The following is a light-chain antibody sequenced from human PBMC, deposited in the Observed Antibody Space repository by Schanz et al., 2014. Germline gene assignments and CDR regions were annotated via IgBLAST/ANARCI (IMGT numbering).Light chain of an antibody. CDR2: EVT. CDR1: SSDVGGYNY. V-gene: IGLV2-8*01. CDR3: SSHTAITTAVV. Sequence: QSALTQPPSASGSPGQSVTISCTGTSSDVGGYNYVSWYQQHPGKAPKVMIYEVTKRPSGVPDRYSGSKSGNTASLTISGLQAEDEADYHCSSHTAITTAVVFGGGTKVTVL. J-gene: IGLJ2*01.